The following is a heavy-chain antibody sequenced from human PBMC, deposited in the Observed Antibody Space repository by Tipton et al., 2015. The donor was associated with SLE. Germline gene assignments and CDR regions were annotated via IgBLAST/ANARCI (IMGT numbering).Heavy chain of an antibody. Sequence: TLSLTCAVYGGSFSGYYWSWIRQPPGKGLEWIGEINHSGSTNYNPSLKSRVTISVDKSKNQFSLKLSSVTAADTAVYYCARGLVAAAVGGWFDPWGQGTLVTVSS. CDR2: INHSGST. CDR1: GGSFSGYY. J-gene: IGHJ5*02. D-gene: IGHD6-13*01. V-gene: IGHV4-34*01. CDR3: ARGLVAAAVGGWFDP.